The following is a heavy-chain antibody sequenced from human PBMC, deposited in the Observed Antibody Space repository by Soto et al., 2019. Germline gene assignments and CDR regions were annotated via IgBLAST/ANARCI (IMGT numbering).Heavy chain of an antibody. V-gene: IGHV3-23*01. CDR2: ITSDGRT. J-gene: IGHJ4*01. D-gene: IGHD3-3*01. Sequence: GGSLRLSCAASGFTFSSYAMSWVRQAPGKGLEWVSIITSDGRTYYADSVKGRFTISRDNSKNTVYLQMNSLRAEDTAVYYCATAGGYDFWSGPSDYWGHGTMVTVSS. CDR3: ATAGGYDFWSGPSDY. CDR1: GFTFSSYA.